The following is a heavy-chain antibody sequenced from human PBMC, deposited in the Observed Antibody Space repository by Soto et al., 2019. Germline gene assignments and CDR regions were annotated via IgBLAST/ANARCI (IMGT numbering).Heavy chain of an antibody. V-gene: IGHV3-11*01. CDR3: ARAGSEYGSGWYDFDY. Sequence: GGSLRLSCAASGFTFSDYYMSWIRQAPGKGLEWVSYISSSGSTIYYADSVKGRFTISRDNAKNSLYLQMNSLRAEDTVVYYCARAGSEYGSGWYDFDYWGQGTLVPVSS. D-gene: IGHD6-19*01. CDR1: GFTFSDYY. CDR2: ISSSGSTI. J-gene: IGHJ4*02.